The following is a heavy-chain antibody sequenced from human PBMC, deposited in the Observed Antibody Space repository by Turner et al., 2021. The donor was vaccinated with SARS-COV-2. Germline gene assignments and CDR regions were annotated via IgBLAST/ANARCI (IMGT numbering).Heavy chain of an antibody. CDR3: AKITGTTTGDY. D-gene: IGHD1-7*01. J-gene: IGHJ4*02. Sequence: QVQLVESGGGVVQPGRSLRLSCAASGFTFSSYGMHWVRQAPGKGLDWVAVISDDGRNKFYADSVKGRFTISRDNSKNTLYLQMNSLRAEDTAVYYCAKITGTTTGDYWGQGTLVTVSS. CDR2: ISDDGRNK. V-gene: IGHV3-30*18. CDR1: GFTFSSYG.